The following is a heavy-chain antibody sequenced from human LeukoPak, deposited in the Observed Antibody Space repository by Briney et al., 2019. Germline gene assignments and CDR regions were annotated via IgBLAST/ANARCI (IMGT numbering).Heavy chain of an antibody. CDR3: ARAHSSSWEY. D-gene: IGHD6-13*01. J-gene: IGHJ4*02. Sequence: GGSLRLSCAASGFTFSSYAMSWVRQAPGKGLEWVSAISGSGGSTYYADSVKGRFTISRDNAKNSLYLQMNSLRAEDTAVYFCARAHSSSWEYWGQGALVTVSS. V-gene: IGHV3-23*01. CDR2: ISGSGGST. CDR1: GFTFSSYA.